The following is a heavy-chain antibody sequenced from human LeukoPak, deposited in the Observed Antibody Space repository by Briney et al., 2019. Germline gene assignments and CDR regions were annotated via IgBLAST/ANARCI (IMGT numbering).Heavy chain of an antibody. CDR2: ISSSSSYI. D-gene: IGHD4-23*01. V-gene: IGHV3-21*01. CDR3: ARGYGGNL. CDR1: GLTFSTYA. Sequence: KPGGSLRLSCAASGLTFSTYAMSWVRQAPGKGLEWVSSISSSSSYIYYADSVEGRFTISRDNAKNSLYLQMNSLRAEDTAVYYCARGYGGNLWGQGTLVTVSS. J-gene: IGHJ4*02.